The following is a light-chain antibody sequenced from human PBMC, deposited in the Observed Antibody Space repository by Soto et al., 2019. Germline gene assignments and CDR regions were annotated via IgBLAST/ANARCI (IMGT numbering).Light chain of an antibody. J-gene: IGKJ5*01. CDR1: QSVSSSY. CDR3: QQYGSSPPIT. Sequence: ENVLTQSPGTLSLSPGERATLSCRASQSVSSSYLAWYQQRPGQAPRLLIYGASSRATGIPDRFSGSGSGTDFTLTTSRLEPDDCAVDYCQQYGSSPPITFGQGTRLEIK. V-gene: IGKV3-20*01. CDR2: GAS.